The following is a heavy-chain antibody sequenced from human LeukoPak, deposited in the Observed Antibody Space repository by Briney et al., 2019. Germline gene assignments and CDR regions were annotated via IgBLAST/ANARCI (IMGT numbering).Heavy chain of an antibody. CDR3: ARDCWDYGSGSYCGIDY. CDR2: ITSSSNYI. J-gene: IGHJ4*02. CDR1: GFTFSSSW. Sequence: GGSLRLSCVTSGFTFSSSWMSWLRQAPGKGLEWVSSITSSSNYIYYADSVKGRFTISRDNAKNSLYLQMNSLRAEDTTVYYCARDCWDYGSGSYCGIDYWGQGTLVTVSS. V-gene: IGHV3-21*03. D-gene: IGHD3-10*01.